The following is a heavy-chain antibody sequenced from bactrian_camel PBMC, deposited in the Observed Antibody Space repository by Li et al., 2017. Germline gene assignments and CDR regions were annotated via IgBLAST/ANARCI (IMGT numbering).Heavy chain of an antibody. V-gene: IGHV3S63*01. CDR1: GYTLY. CDR3: AACQLTAVSAKF. CDR2: IDTTGLVT. Sequence: HVQLVESGGGSVQAGGSLRLSCTASGYTLYTAWFRQAPGKEREGVAVIDTTGLVTSYGDSVEGRFTISKDNAENTVYLQMNSLKTEDTAMYFCAACQLTAVSAKFWGQGTQVTVS. J-gene: IGHJ4*01.